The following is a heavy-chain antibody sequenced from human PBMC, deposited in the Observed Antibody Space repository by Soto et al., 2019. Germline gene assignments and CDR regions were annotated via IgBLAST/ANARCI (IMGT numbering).Heavy chain of an antibody. J-gene: IGHJ4*02. V-gene: IGHV4-31*03. CDR2: IYYSGSA. D-gene: IGHD3-16*01. CDR3: ARYLNVGGFDY. Sequence: QVQLQESGPGLVKPSQTLSLTCTVSGGSITSAGYFWTWIRQHPGKGLEWIGYIYYSGSAYYNPSPKSRVSISVDTSESQFSLKLSSVTAADTAVYYCARYLNVGGFDYWGQGALVTVSS. CDR1: GGSITSAGYF.